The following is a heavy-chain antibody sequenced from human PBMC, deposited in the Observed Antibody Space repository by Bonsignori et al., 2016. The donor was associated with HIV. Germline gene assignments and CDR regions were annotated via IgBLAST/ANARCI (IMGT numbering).Heavy chain of an antibody. Sequence: VRQAPGKGLEWVSFIRYDGNNQYYGDSVRGRFTVSRDNSKNTLYLQMDDLKPEDAAVYFCAKNRWGKNYDILTYYYYMDVWGKGTTVTVSS. D-gene: IGHD3-9*01. CDR2: IRYDGNNQ. CDR3: AKNRWGKNYDILTYYYYMDV. J-gene: IGHJ6*04. V-gene: IGHV3-30*02.